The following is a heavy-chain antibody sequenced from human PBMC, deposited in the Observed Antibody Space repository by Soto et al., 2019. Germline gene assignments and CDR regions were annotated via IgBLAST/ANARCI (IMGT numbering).Heavy chain of an antibody. J-gene: IGHJ5*02. CDR3: ARHEGEYYDFWSGYYTGWFDP. D-gene: IGHD3-3*01. V-gene: IGHV4-59*08. Sequence: SETLSLTCTVSGGSISSYYWSWIRQPPGKGLEWIGYIYYSGSTNYNPSLKSRVTISVDTSKNQFSLKLSSVTAAGTAVYYCARHEGEYYDFWSGYYTGWFDPWGQGTLVTVPS. CDR2: IYYSGST. CDR1: GGSISSYY.